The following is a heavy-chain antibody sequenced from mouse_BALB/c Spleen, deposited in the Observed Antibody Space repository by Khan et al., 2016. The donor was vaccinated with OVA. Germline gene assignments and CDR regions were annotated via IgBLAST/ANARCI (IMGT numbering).Heavy chain of an antibody. CDR1: GYSITSGYS. V-gene: IGHV3-1*02. CDR3: ARAGRWFPY. Sequence: EVKLLESGPDLVKPSQSLSLTCTVTGYSITSGYSWHWIRQFPGNKLVWMGYIHHGGNTNYNPSLKSRISITRDTSRNQFFLQLNSVTTEDTATYYCARAGRWFPYWGQGTLVTVSA. CDR2: IHHGGNT. J-gene: IGHJ3*01.